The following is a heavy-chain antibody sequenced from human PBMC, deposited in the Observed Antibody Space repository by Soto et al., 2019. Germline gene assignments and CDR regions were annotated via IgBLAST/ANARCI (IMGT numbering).Heavy chain of an antibody. CDR3: ARGANGYYYFDY. J-gene: IGHJ4*02. CDR1: GFSLSDYW. CDR2: ITRDGSST. D-gene: IGHD5-18*01. V-gene: IGHV3-74*01. Sequence: EVQLVEFGGGLVQPGGSLRLSCAASGFSLSDYWMHWVRQAPGEGLVWLSRITRDGSSTNYADSVKGRFTISRDNAKNTLYLRVNSLRGEDTAVYYCARGANGYYYFDYWGQWTLVTVSS.